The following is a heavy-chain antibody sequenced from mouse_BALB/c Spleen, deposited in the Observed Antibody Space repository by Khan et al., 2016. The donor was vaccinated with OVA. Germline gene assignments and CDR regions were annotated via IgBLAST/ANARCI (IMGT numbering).Heavy chain of an antibody. CDR3: VRDGAYNGNDGWFAY. CDR2: INPSNGYT. V-gene: IGHV1-4*01. D-gene: IGHD2-14*01. J-gene: IGHJ3*01. CDR1: GYTFTSYT. Sequence: VQLQESGAELARPGASVKMSCKASGYTFTSYTIHWIKERPGQGLEWIGYINPSNGYTNYNQKFKEKATLTTDNSSTTAYLQLRSLTSDDSAVYNGVRDGAYNGNDGWFAYWGQGTLVTVSA.